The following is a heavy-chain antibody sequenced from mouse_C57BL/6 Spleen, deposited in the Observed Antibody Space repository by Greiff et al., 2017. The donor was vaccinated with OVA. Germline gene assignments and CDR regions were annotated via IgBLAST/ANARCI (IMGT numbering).Heavy chain of an antibody. CDR1: GFTFSDYY. J-gene: IGHJ2*01. V-gene: IGHV5-16*01. D-gene: IGHD2-10*02. CDR3: ARERTSLDYFDY. Sequence: EVKLVESEGGLVQPGSSMKLSCTASGFTFSDYYMAWVRQVPEKGLEWVANINYDGSSTYYLDSLKSRFIISRDNAKTILYLQMSSLKSEDTATYYCARERTSLDYFDYWGQGTTLTVSS. CDR2: INYDGSST.